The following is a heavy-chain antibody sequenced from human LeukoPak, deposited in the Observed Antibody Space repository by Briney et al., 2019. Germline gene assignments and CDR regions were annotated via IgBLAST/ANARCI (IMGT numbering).Heavy chain of an antibody. V-gene: IGHV3-30*02. Sequence: XXAAXGFTFSSYGMXWVRQAPGKGLEXVAFIRYDGSNKYYADSVKGRFTISRDNSKNTLYLQMNSLRAEDTAVYYCAKPYYDFWSGYPYYFDYWGQGTLVTVSS. CDR2: IRYDGSNK. CDR3: AKPYYDFWSGYPYYFDY. J-gene: IGHJ4*02. CDR1: GFTFSSYG. D-gene: IGHD3-3*01.